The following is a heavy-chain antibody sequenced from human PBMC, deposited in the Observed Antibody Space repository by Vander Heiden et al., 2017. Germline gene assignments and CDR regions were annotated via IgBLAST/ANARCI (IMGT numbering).Heavy chain of an antibody. V-gene: IGHV2-5*02. CDR1: GFSLRSVGVG. J-gene: IGHJ4*02. CDR2: IYWDDEK. D-gene: IGHD4-17*01. Sequence: QITLQESVPALVTPTQTLTLTCSFSGFSLRSVGVGVGLLRQPPGKALEWIALIYWDDEKRYSPSLQSRVAISEDTSKNQVLLTMTNMHPLDTGTYYCARRLGDNGALYYFDLWGQGTLVTVSS. CDR3: ARRLGDNGALYYFDL.